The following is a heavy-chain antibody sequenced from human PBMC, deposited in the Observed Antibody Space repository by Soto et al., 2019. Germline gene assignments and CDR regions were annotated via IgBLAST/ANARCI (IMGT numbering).Heavy chain of an antibody. CDR1: GGSISSSNW. CDR2: IYHSGST. CDR3: ARGYSRSWNWFDP. V-gene: IGHV4-4*02. J-gene: IGHJ5*02. D-gene: IGHD6-13*01. Sequence: SETLSLTCSVAGGSISSSNWWSWVRQPPGKGLEWIGEIYHSGSTNYNPSLKSRVTISVDKSKNQFSLKLSSVTAADTAVYYCARGYSRSWNWFDPWGQGTLVTVSS.